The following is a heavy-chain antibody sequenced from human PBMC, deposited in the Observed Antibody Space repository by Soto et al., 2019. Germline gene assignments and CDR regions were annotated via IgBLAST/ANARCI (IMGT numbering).Heavy chain of an antibody. Sequence: GGSLRLSCAASGFTFDDYGMSWVRQAPGKGLEWVSGINWNGGSTGYADSVKGRFTISRDNAKNSLYLQMNSLRAEDTALYHCARVYEWGDYYYYYMDVWGKGTTVTVSS. CDR2: INWNGGST. D-gene: IGHD3-16*01. CDR3: ARVYEWGDYYYYYMDV. J-gene: IGHJ6*03. CDR1: GFTFDDYG. V-gene: IGHV3-20*01.